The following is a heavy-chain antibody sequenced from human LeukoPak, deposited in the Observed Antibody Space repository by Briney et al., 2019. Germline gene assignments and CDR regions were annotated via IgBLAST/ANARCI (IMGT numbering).Heavy chain of an antibody. D-gene: IGHD5-12*01. CDR2: ISWNSGSI. Sequence: PGGSLRLSCAASGFTFDDYAMHWVRQAPGKGLEWVSGISWNSGSIGYADSVKGRFTISRDDAKNSLYLQMNSLRAEDTALYYCAKVVSGEVYYFDYWGQGTLVTVSS. CDR3: AKVVSGEVYYFDY. J-gene: IGHJ4*02. CDR1: GFTFDDYA. V-gene: IGHV3-9*01.